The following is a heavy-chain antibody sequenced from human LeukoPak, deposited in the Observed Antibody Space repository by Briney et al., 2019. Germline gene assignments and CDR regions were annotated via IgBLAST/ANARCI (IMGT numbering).Heavy chain of an antibody. CDR2: IYSDGST. CDR1: GFTVASNY. CDR3: AKERSGGWPFDY. J-gene: IGHJ4*02. V-gene: IGHV3-53*01. D-gene: IGHD6-19*01. Sequence: GGSLRLSCAASGFTVASNYLSWVRQAPGKGLEWVSLIYSDGSTYYADSVKGRFTLSRDNSKNTLYLQMNSLRAEDTAIYYCAKERSGGWPFDYWGQGTLVTVSS.